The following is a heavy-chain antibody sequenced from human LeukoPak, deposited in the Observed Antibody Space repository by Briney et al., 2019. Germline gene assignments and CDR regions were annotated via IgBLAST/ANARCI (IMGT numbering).Heavy chain of an antibody. Sequence: ASVKVSCKASGYTFTSYDINWARQATGQGLEWMGWMNPNSGNTGYAQKFQGRVTMTRNTSISTAYMELSSLRSEDTAVYYCAKPTNPAEAFDIWGQGTIVTVSS. CDR2: MNPNSGNT. CDR3: AKPTNPAEAFDI. J-gene: IGHJ3*02. CDR1: GYTFTSYD. V-gene: IGHV1-8*01.